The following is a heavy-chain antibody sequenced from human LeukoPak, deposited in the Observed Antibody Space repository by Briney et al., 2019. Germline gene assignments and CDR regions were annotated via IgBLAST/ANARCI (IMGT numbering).Heavy chain of an antibody. Sequence: GRSLRLSCAASGFTFSSYGMHWVHQAPGKGLEWVAVIYYDGSHKYYADSVKGRFTISRDNSKNTLYLQLNSLRAEDTAVYYCARSYYYDSSHSVDYWGQGTLVTVSS. CDR2: IYYDGSHK. CDR3: ARSYYYDSSHSVDY. J-gene: IGHJ4*02. D-gene: IGHD3-22*01. CDR1: GFTFSSYG. V-gene: IGHV3-33*01.